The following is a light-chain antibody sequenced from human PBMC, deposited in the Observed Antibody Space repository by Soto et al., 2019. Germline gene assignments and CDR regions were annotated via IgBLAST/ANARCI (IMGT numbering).Light chain of an antibody. J-gene: IGLJ3*02. Sequence: QSALTQPASVSGSPGQSITISCTGSSSDIGDYNYVSWYQQHPGKAPKLMISDVTNRPSGVSNRFSGSKSGNTASLTISGLQAEDEADYYCGSYTSSNTLVFGGGTKLTVL. CDR2: DVT. CDR1: SSDIGDYNY. CDR3: GSYTSSNTLV. V-gene: IGLV2-14*01.